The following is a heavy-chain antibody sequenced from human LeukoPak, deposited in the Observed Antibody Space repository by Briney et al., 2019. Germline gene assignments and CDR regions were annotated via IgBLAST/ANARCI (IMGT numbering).Heavy chain of an antibody. D-gene: IGHD6-19*01. J-gene: IGHJ3*02. CDR3: ARAGYSSGWYSDAFDI. CDR2: IYPGDSDT. CDR1: GYSFTSYW. V-gene: IGHV5-51*01. Sequence: GESLKISCKGSGYSFTSYWIGWVRQMPGKGLEWMWIIYPGDSDTRYSPSFQGQVTISADKSISTAYLQWSSLKASDTAMYYCARAGYSSGWYSDAFDIWGQGTMVTVSS.